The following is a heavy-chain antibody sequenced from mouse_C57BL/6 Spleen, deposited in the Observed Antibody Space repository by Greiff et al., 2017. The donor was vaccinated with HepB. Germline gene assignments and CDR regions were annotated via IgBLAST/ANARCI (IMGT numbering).Heavy chain of an antibody. CDR2: ISSGSSTI. CDR1: GFTFSDYG. V-gene: IGHV5-17*01. J-gene: IGHJ2*01. D-gene: IGHD1-1*01. CDR3: ARRDYYGSSLDY. Sequence: EVQLVESGGGLVKPGGSLKLSCAASGFTFSDYGMHWVRQAPEKGLEWVAYISSGSSTIYYADTVKGRFTIFRDNAKNTLFLQMTSLRSEDTAMYYCARRDYYGSSLDYWGQGTTLTVSS.